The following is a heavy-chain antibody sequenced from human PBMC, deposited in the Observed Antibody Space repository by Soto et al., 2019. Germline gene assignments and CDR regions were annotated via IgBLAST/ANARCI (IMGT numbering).Heavy chain of an antibody. V-gene: IGHV5-51*01. CDR2: IYPGDSDT. CDR3: ARSVKDYYDSSGYYPPSIGMDV. J-gene: IGHJ6*02. D-gene: IGHD3-22*01. CDR1: GYSFTSYW. Sequence: HGESLKISCKGSGYSFTSYWIGWVRQMPGKGLEWMGIIYPGDSDTRYSPSFQGQVTISADKSISTAYLQWSSLKASDTAMYYCARSVKDYYDSSGYYPPSIGMDVWGQGTTVTVSS.